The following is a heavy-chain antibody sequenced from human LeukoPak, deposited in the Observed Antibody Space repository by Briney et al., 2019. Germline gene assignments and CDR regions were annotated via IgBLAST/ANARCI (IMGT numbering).Heavy chain of an antibody. CDR3: ARGPSIQLWFYFDY. CDR1: GDSINSLDL. CDR2: MYLSGTT. D-gene: IGHD5-18*01. J-gene: IGHJ4*02. Sequence: SGTLSLTCTVSGDSINSLDLWSWVRQPPGKGLEWIGEMYLSGTTHSNPSVKSRVTISIDKSKNQFSLKLSSVTAADTAVYYCARGPSIQLWFYFDYWGQGTLVTVSS. V-gene: IGHV4-4*02.